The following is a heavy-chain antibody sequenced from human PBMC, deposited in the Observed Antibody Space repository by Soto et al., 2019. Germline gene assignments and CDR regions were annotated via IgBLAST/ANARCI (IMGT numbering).Heavy chain of an antibody. Sequence: QVQLQESGPGLVKASQTLSLTCNVSGGSISSGGYYWTWIRQHPGKGLEWIGNIHHSGSTFYNPSPXRXXSISVDTSKNQFSLKLSSVTAADPAVYFCVRGVLSWGQGTLVTVSS. J-gene: IGHJ1*01. V-gene: IGHV4-31*03. CDR2: IHHSGST. CDR3: VRGVLS. D-gene: IGHD3-10*01. CDR1: GGSISSGGYY.